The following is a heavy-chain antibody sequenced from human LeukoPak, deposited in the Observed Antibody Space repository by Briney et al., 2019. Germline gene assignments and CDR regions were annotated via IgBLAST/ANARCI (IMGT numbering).Heavy chain of an antibody. CDR1: GFTFSSYA. J-gene: IGHJ4*02. CDR2: ISYDGSNK. D-gene: IGHD3-22*01. V-gene: IGHV3-30*04. CDR3: ARDRLFDYYDSSGLPSY. Sequence: GGSLRLSCAASGFTFSSYAMHWVRQAPGKGLEWVAVISYDGSNKYYADSVKCRFTISRDNSKNTLYLQMNSLRAEDTAVYYCARDRLFDYYDSSGLPSYWGQGTLVTVSS.